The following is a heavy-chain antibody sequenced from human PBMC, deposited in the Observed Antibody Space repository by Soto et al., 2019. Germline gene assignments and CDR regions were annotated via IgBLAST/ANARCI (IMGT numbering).Heavy chain of an antibody. CDR3: ARDLPRPGAWFDP. J-gene: IGHJ5*02. CDR1: GGTFSSYT. Sequence: SVKVSCKASGGTFSSYTISWVRQAPGQGLEWMGRIIPILGIANYAQKFQGRVTITADKSTSTAYMELSSLRSEDTAVYYCARDLPRPGAWFDPWGQGTLVPVSS. CDR2: IIPILGIA. D-gene: IGHD3-10*01. V-gene: IGHV1-69*04.